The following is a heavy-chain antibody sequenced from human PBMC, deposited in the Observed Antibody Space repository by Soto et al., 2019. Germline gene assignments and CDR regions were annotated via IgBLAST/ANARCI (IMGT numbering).Heavy chain of an antibody. CDR1: GFTFSSYA. CDR2: ISGSGGST. J-gene: IGHJ6*02. CDR3: ARFDVSVAGMGILDYYYYGMDV. V-gene: IGHV3-23*01. Sequence: HPGGSLRLSCAASGFTFSSYAMSWVRQAPGKGLEWVSAISGSGGSTYYADSVKGRFTISRDNSKNTLYLQMNSLRAEDTAVYYCARFDVSVAGMGILDYYYYGMDVWGQGTTVTVSS. D-gene: IGHD6-19*01.